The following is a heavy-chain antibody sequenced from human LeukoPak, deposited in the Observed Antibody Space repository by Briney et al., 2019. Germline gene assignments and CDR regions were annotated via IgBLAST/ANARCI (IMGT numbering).Heavy chain of an antibody. CDR1: GFNFSNYA. J-gene: IGHJ4*02. Sequence: HPGGSLTLSCAASGFNFSNYAMSWVRQAPGKGLEWVSIILTSGVSTYYADSVKGRFTISRDNSKNTLYLQMNSLRAEDTAVYYCAKSSPIDSWGQGTQVTVSS. CDR3: AKSSPIDS. D-gene: IGHD2-2*01. CDR2: ILTSGVST. V-gene: IGHV3-23*01.